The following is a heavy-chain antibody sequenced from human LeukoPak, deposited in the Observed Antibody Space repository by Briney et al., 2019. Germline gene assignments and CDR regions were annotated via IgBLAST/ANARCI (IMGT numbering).Heavy chain of an antibody. CDR3: AKVSDGSYYFDY. Sequence: GGSLRLSCAASGFTFNKYTMNWVRQAPGKGLEWVSSISTSSSYIYYADSVKGRFTISRDNAKNSLYLQMNSLRAEDTAVYYCAKVSDGSYYFDYWGQGTLVTVSS. CDR2: ISTSSSYI. CDR1: GFTFNKYT. D-gene: IGHD1-26*01. V-gene: IGHV3-21*01. J-gene: IGHJ4*02.